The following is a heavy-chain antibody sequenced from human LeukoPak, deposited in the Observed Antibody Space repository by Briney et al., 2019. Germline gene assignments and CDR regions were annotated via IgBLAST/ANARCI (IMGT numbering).Heavy chain of an antibody. CDR3: ASGVPAAISSHYYMDV. Sequence: GASVKVSCKASGYTFTSYGISWVRQAPGQGLEWIGWISAYNGNTNYAQKVQGRVTMTTDTSTSTAYMELRSLRSDDTAVYYCASGVPAAISSHYYMDVWGKGTTVTVSS. J-gene: IGHJ6*03. V-gene: IGHV1-18*01. D-gene: IGHD2-2*01. CDR1: GYTFTSYG. CDR2: ISAYNGNT.